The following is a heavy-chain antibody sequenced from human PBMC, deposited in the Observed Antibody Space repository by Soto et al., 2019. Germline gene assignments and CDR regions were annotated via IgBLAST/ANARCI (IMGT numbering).Heavy chain of an antibody. CDR3: ARHGDSGYRTFDM. D-gene: IGHD3-22*01. J-gene: IGHJ3*02. Sequence: QLQLQESGPGLVKPSETLSLTCTVSGGSISSNNYYWGWIRQPPGKGLEWIGSVYYSVNTYYNPSLKSRVTMSVDTSKNQFSLRLSSVTAADTAVYYCARHGDSGYRTFDMWGQGTMVTVSS. V-gene: IGHV4-39*01. CDR1: GGSISSNNYY. CDR2: VYYSVNT.